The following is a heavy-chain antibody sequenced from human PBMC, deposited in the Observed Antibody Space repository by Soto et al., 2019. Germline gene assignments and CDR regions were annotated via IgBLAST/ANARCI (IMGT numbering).Heavy chain of an antibody. J-gene: IGHJ4*02. CDR2: IYWDADK. V-gene: IGHV2-5*02. CDR1: GFSLSTNGVG. CDR3: AHTSGTLDVLTGDYPRPFDY. D-gene: IGHD3-9*01. Sequence: QITLKESGPALVKPTQTLTLTCTFSGFSLSTNGVGVGWIRQPPGKALEWLALIYWDADKRYSPSLKSRLTLTKVTPNDQLVLTMPNMDPVDTATYYCAHTSGTLDVLTGDYPRPFDYWDLLTLLTVSS.